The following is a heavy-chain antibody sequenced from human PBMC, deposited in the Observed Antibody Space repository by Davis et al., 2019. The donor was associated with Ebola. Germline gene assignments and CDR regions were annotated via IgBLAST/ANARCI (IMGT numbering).Heavy chain of an antibody. CDR1: GGTFSSYA. V-gene: IGHV1-8*02. Sequence: AASVKVSCKASGGTFSSYAISWVRQAPGQGLEWMGWMNPNSGNTGYAQKFQGRVTMTRNTSISTAYMELRSLRSDDTAVYYCARDPIKHCTGGVCQGGVDYWGQGTLVTVSS. CDR3: ARDPIKHCTGGVCQGGVDY. J-gene: IGHJ4*02. CDR2: MNPNSGNT. D-gene: IGHD2-8*02.